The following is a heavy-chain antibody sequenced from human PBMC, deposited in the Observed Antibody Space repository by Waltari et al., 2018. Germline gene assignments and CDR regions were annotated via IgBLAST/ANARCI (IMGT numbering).Heavy chain of an antibody. CDR3: ARGPRWGAAAGTGGDDI. Sequence: QVQLQESGPGLVKPSETPSLTCTVSGGSISSYYWSWIRQPPGKGLGWIGYIYYSGSTNHNPALKSRVTISVDTSKNQFSLKLSSVTAADTAVYYCARGPRWGAAAGTGGDDIWGQGTMVTVSS. CDR1: GGSISSYY. D-gene: IGHD6-13*01. J-gene: IGHJ3*02. CDR2: IYYSGST. V-gene: IGHV4-59*01.